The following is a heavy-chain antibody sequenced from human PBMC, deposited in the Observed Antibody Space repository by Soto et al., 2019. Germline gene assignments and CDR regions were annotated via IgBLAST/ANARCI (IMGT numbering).Heavy chain of an antibody. CDR2: INAYNGNT. V-gene: IGHV1-18*01. J-gene: IGHJ4*02. Sequence: ASVKVSCKASGYTFTSYAMHWVRQAPGQGLEWMGWINAYNGNTKYAQKLQGRVTMTTDTSTSTAYMELRSLRSDDTAVYYCARDPPPPDYWGQGTLVTVSS. CDR1: GYTFTSYA. CDR3: ARDPPPPDY.